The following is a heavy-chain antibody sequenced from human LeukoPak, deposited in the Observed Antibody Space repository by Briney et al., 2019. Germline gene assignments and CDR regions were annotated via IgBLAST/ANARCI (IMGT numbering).Heavy chain of an antibody. D-gene: IGHD1-26*01. CDR3: ARLLRPGGRKGDAFDI. Sequence: PSQTLSLTCTVSGGSISGHHWTWIRQPPGPGLEWIGYFYDNGDFKYNPSLKSRVTIWMDMSNNQFSLTMSSVTAAYRAMYYCARLLRPGGRKGDAFDIWGQGTLVTVSS. V-gene: IGHV4-59*08. J-gene: IGHJ3*02. CDR1: GGSISGHH. CDR2: FYDNGDF.